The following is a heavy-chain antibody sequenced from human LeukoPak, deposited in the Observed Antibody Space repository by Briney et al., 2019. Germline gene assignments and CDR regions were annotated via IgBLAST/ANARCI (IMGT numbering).Heavy chain of an antibody. J-gene: IGHJ6*02. CDR1: GGTFSSYA. CDR3: ARGEIVVVPAALYGMDV. CDR2: IIPIFGTA. V-gene: IGHV1-69*01. Sequence: EASVKVSCKASGGTFSSYAISWVRQAPGQGLEWMGGIIPIFGTANYAQKFQGRVTIAADESTSTAYMELSSLRSEDTAVYYCARGEIVVVPAALYGMDVWGQGTTVTVSS. D-gene: IGHD2-2*01.